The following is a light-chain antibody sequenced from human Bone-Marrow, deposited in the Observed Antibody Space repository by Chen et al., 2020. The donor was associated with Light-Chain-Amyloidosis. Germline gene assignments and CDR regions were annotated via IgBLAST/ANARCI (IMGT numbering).Light chain of an antibody. CDR1: NIGSTS. Sequence: SYVLTQPSSVSVAPGQTATIACGGNNIGSTSVHWYQQTPGQAPLLAVYDDSDRPSGITERFAGSNSGNTATLTISRVEAGDEADYYCQVWDRSSDRPVFGGGTKLTVL. V-gene: IGLV3-21*02. CDR3: QVWDRSSDRPV. J-gene: IGLJ3*02. CDR2: DDS.